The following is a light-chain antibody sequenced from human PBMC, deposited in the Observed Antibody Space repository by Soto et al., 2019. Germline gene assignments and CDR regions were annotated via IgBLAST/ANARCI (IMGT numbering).Light chain of an antibody. V-gene: IGKV3-20*01. CDR3: QQFSSYPLT. CDR1: QTVRNNY. J-gene: IGKJ4*01. CDR2: DAS. Sequence: EFVLTQSPCTLSLSPGARATLSCRASQTVRNNYLAWYQQKPGQAPRLLIYDASSRATGIPDRFSGGGSGTDFTPTISRLEPEDFAVYYCQQFSSYPLTFGGGTKVDIK.